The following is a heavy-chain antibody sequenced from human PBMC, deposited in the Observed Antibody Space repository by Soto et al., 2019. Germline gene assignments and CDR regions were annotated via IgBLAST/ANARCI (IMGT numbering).Heavy chain of an antibody. D-gene: IGHD1-1*01. CDR3: VRDWESTTQTWGFGDS. V-gene: IGHV1-69*08. Sequence: QVQLVQSGAEVKKPGSSVKVSCNASGGTFSSYTITWVRQAPGQGLEWLGRIIPIFGVTNYAQKFQDRVTITADRSTTTAYMELSRLRYEDTAVYYCVRDWESTTQTWGFGDSWGQGTLVTVSS. CDR2: IIPIFGVT. J-gene: IGHJ4*02. CDR1: GGTFSSYT.